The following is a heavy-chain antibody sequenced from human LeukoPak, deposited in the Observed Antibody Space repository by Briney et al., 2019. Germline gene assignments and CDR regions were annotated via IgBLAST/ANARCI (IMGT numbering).Heavy chain of an antibody. V-gene: IGHV4-61*02. CDR2: IYTSGST. J-gene: IGHJ4*02. CDR1: GGSISSCSYY. CDR3: ARVGHYYDSSRVDY. D-gene: IGHD3-22*01. Sequence: PSETLSLTCTVSGGSISSCSYYWSWIRQPAGKGLEWIGRIYTSGSTNYNPSLKSRVTISVDTSKNQFSLKLSSVTAADTAVYYCARVGHYYDSSRVDYWGQGTLVTVSS.